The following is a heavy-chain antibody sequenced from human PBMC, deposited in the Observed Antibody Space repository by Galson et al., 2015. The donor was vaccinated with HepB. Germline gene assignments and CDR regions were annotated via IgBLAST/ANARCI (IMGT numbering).Heavy chain of an antibody. Sequence: SLRLSCAASGFTVSSNYMSWVRQAPGKGLEWVSVIYSGGSTYYADSVKGRFTISRDNSKNTLYLQMNSLRAEDTAVYYCARDRYDSSGYYSHYYFDYWGQGTLVTVSS. J-gene: IGHJ4*02. D-gene: IGHD3-22*01. CDR2: IYSGGST. V-gene: IGHV3-53*01. CDR1: GFTVSSNY. CDR3: ARDRYDSSGYYSHYYFDY.